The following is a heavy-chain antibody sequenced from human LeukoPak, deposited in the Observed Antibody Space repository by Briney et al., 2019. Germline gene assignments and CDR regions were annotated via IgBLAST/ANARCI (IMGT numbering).Heavy chain of an antibody. CDR2: ISSSSSYI. Sequence: KSGGSLRLSCAASGFTFSSYSMNWVRQAPGKGLEWVSSISSSSSYIYYADSVKGRFTISRDNAKNSPYLQMNSLRAEDTAVYYCARKTPMAGDAFDIWGQGTMVTASS. J-gene: IGHJ3*02. CDR3: ARKTPMAGDAFDI. D-gene: IGHD3-10*01. V-gene: IGHV3-21*01. CDR1: GFTFSSYS.